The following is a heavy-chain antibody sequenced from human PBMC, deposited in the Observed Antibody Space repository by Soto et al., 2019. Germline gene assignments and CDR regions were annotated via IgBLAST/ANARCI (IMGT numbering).Heavy chain of an antibody. CDR1: GGSISSSSYY. Sequence: ETLSLTCTVSGGSISSSSYYWGWIRQPPGKGLEWIGSIYYSGSTSYNPSLKSRVTISVDTSKNQFSLRLSSVTAADTAVYYCARHRGYYDILTGYYTDLNFDSWGQGALVTVSS. J-gene: IGHJ4*02. V-gene: IGHV4-39*01. D-gene: IGHD3-9*01. CDR2: IYYSGST. CDR3: ARHRGYYDILTGYYTDLNFDS.